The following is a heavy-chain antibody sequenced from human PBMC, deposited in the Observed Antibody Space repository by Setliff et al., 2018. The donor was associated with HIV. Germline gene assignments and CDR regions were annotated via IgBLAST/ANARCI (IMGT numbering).Heavy chain of an antibody. CDR2: IYGSGST. J-gene: IGHJ4*02. Sequence: SETLSLTCTVSGGSIRSYYWSWIRQPAGKGLEWIGRIYGSGSTNYNPSLESRVTMSVDTSNQFSLKLSSVTAADAAVYYCARSPSYRSSWEYYFDYWGQGILVTVSS. CDR1: GGSIRSYY. V-gene: IGHV4-4*07. CDR3: ARSPSYRSSWEYYFDY. D-gene: IGHD6-13*01.